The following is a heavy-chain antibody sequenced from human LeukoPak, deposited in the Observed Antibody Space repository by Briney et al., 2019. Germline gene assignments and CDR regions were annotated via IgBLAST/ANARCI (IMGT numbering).Heavy chain of an antibody. Sequence: KPSETLSLTCTVSGGSISSYYWSWIRQPPGKGLEWIGYIYYSGSTNYNPSLKSRVTISVDTSKNQFSLKLSSVTAADTAVYYCARDILTGYSYDYWGQGTLVTVSS. D-gene: IGHD3-9*01. CDR1: GGSISSYY. CDR3: ARDILTGYSYDY. CDR2: IYYSGST. V-gene: IGHV4-59*01. J-gene: IGHJ4*02.